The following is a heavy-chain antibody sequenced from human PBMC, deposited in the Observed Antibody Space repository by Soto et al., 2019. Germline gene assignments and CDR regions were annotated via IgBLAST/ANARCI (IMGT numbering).Heavy chain of an antibody. CDR3: ARGYGLRFLEWLAEYNWFDP. Sequence: GALRLSCAASGFTFSSYSMNWVRQAPGKGLEWVSYISSSSSTIYYADSVKGRFTISRDNAKNSLYLQMNSLRDEDTAVYYCARGYGLRFLEWLAEYNWFDPWGQGTLVTVSS. CDR1: GFTFSSYS. J-gene: IGHJ5*02. CDR2: ISSSSSTI. V-gene: IGHV3-48*02. D-gene: IGHD3-3*01.